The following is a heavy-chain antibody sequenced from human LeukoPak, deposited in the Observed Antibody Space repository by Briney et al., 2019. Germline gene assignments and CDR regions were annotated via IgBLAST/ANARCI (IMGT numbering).Heavy chain of an antibody. D-gene: IGHD5-18*01. V-gene: IGHV3-21*06. CDR3: ARGYSYGPDY. Sequence: PGGSLRLSCAASGFTSSSYNMNWVRQAPGKGLEWVSSISSSGSFIYYADSLKGRLTISRDNAKNSLYLQMHSLRAEDTAVYYCARGYSYGPDYWGQGTLVTVSS. J-gene: IGHJ4*02. CDR1: GFTSSSYN. CDR2: ISSSGSFI.